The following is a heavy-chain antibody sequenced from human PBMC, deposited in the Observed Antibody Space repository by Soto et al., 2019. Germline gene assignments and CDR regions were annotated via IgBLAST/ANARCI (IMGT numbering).Heavy chain of an antibody. V-gene: IGHV4-31*03. CDR1: GGSISSGGSY. CDR2: IYYSGST. Sequence: LSLTCTVSGGSISSGGSYWSWIRQHPGKGLEWIGYIYYSGSTYYNPSLKSRVTISVDTSKNQFSLKLSSVTAADTAVYYCARETPQTNFLDYWGQGTLVTVSS. J-gene: IGHJ4*02. D-gene: IGHD7-27*01. CDR3: ARETPQTNFLDY.